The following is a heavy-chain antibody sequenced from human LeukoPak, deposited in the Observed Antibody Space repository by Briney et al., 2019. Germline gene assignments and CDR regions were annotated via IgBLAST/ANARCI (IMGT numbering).Heavy chain of an antibody. V-gene: IGHV3-30*02. CDR2: IRYDGSNK. D-gene: IGHD2-15*01. CDR1: GFTFVNYA. J-gene: IGHJ6*03. CDR3: ARDRWYGGGYYYYMDV. Sequence: GGSLRLSCAASGFTFVNYALSWVRQAPGKGLEWVAFIRYDGSNKYYADSVKGRFTISRDNSKNTLYLQMNSLRAEDTAVYYCARDRWYGGGYYYYMDVWGKGTTVTVSS.